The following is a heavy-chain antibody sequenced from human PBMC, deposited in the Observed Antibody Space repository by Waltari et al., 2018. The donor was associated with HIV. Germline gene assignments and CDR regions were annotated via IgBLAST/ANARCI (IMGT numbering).Heavy chain of an antibody. CDR2: IYYSGST. CDR1: GGSISSSSYW. J-gene: IGHJ5*02. D-gene: IGHD6-13*01. CDR3: ASNPLIYSSSWNWFDP. V-gene: IGHV4-39*01. Sequence: QLQLQESGPGLVKPSETLSLTCTVSGGSISSSSYWWGWIRQPPGKGLEWIGSIYYSGSTYYNPSLKSRVTISVDTSNNQFSLNLSSVTAADTAVYYCASNPLIYSSSWNWFDPWGQGTLVTVSS.